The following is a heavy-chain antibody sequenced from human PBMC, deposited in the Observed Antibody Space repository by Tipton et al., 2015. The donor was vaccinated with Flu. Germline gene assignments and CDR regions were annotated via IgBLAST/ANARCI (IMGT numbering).Heavy chain of an antibody. J-gene: IGHJ4*02. Sequence: SLRLSCAASGFTFSSYGMHWVRQAPGKGLEWVAVIWYDGSNKYYADSVKGRFTISRDNSKNTLYLQMNSLRAEDTAVYYCAREELDSSNFDYWGQGTLVTVSS. CDR2: IWYDGSNK. CDR1: GFTFSSYG. CDR3: AREELDSSNFDY. V-gene: IGHV3-33*08. D-gene: IGHD1-26*01.